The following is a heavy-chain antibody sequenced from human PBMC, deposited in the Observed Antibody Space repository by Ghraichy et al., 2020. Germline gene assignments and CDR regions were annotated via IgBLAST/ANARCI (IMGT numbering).Heavy chain of an antibody. CDR2: INHSGST. V-gene: IGHV4-34*01. CDR3: ARGPLIYYGSGSYHNGSYYMDV. CDR1: GGSFSGYY. D-gene: IGHD3-10*01. J-gene: IGHJ6*03. Sequence: SETLSLTCAVYGGSFSGYYWSWIRQPPGKGLEWIGEINHSGSTNYNPSLKSRVTISVDTSKNQFSLKLRSVTAADTAVYYCARGPLIYYGSGSYHNGSYYMDVWGKGTTVTVSS.